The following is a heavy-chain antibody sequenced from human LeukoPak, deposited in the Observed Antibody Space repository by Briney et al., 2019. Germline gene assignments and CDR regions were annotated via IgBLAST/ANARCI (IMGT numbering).Heavy chain of an antibody. CDR1: GFTFSSYA. V-gene: IGHV3-30*04. CDR3: ARDPSPYYYYGMDV. CDR2: ISYDGSNK. J-gene: IGHJ6*02. Sequence: GGPLRLSCAASGFTFSSYAMHWVRQAPGKGLEWVAVISYDGSNKYYADSVKGRFTISRDNSKNTLYLQMNSLRAEDTAVYYCARDPSPYYYYGMDVWGQGTTVTVSS.